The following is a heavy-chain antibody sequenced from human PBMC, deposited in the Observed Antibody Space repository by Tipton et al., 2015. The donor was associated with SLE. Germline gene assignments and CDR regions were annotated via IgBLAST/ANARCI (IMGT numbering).Heavy chain of an antibody. D-gene: IGHD3-9*01. J-gene: IGHJ3*02. Sequence: LRLSCTVSGGSISSGGYYWSWIRQHPGKGLEWIGDIYYSGSTYYNPSLKSRVTISVDTSKNQFSLKLSSVTAADTAVYYCARKDNDILTGYRPGDAFDIWGQGTMVTVSS. CDR1: GGSISSGGYY. CDR3: ARKDNDILTGYRPGDAFDI. V-gene: IGHV4-31*03. CDR2: IYYSGST.